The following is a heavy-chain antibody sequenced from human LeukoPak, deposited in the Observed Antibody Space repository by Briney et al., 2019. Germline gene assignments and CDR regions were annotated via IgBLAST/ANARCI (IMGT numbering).Heavy chain of an antibody. CDR2: MSSSGSMT. CDR3: AELGITMIGGV. D-gene: IGHD3-10*02. CDR1: GFSFSNYE. J-gene: IGHJ6*04. Sequence: PGGSLRLSCAASGFSFSNYEKNWPRQTPGKGLEGVSYMSSSGSMTWYADSVKGRFTISRDNAKRSLYLQMNSLRVEDTAVYYCAELGITMIGGVWGKGTTVTISS. V-gene: IGHV3-48*03.